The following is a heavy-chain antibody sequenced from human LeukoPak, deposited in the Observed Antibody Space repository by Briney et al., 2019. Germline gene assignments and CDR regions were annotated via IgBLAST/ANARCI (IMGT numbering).Heavy chain of an antibody. CDR3: ARDLWCGADCYSTFDI. V-gene: IGHV3-33*01. CDR1: GFIFSNYG. J-gene: IGHJ3*02. Sequence: SGGSLRLSCAASGFIFSNYGMHWVRQAPGKGLKWVALTWYDESNKYYADSVKGRFTISRDNSKNTLYLQMNSLRAEDTAVYYCARDLWCGADCYSTFDIWGQGTMVSVSS. CDR2: TWYDESNK. D-gene: IGHD2-21*02.